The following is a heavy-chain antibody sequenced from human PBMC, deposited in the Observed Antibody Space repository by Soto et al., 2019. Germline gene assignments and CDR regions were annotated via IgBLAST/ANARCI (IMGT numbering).Heavy chain of an antibody. J-gene: IGHJ6*02. CDR3: AKSQMAPKSVLGMDV. D-gene: IGHD2-8*01. CDR1: GYSFTSYW. V-gene: IGHV5-51*01. CDR2: IYPGDSDT. Sequence: GESLKISCKGSGYSFTSYWIGWVRQMPGKGLEWMGIIYPGDSDTRYSPSFQGQVTISADKSISTAYLQWSSLKDSDTAMYYCAKSQMAPKSVLGMDVWGQGTKVTGS.